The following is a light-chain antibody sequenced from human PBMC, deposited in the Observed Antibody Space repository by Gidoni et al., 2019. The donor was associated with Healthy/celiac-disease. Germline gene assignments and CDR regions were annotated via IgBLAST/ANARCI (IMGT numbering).Light chain of an antibody. V-gene: IGKV1-5*03. Sequence: DIHMTQSPSTLSASVGYRVTITYRASKSISRWLAWYKQKPGKVTKLLLYMASSVESGVPSRFSGSGSGTEFTLTISSLQPDDFANYYCQQYRTFGQGTKVEIK. J-gene: IGKJ1*01. CDR2: MAS. CDR1: KSISRW. CDR3: QQYRT.